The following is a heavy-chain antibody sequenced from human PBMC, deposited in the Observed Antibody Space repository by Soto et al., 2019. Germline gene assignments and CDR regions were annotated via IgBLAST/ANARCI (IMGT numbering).Heavy chain of an antibody. CDR3: LIAVAGSFAPDY. J-gene: IGHJ4*02. D-gene: IGHD6-19*01. CDR2: ISSSSTYI. Sequence: GGSLRLSCAASGFTFSTYSMNWVRQAPGKGLEWVSYISSSSTYIYYADSVKGRFTISRDNAKNSLYLQMNSLRAEDTAVYYCLIAVAGSFAPDYWGQGTLVTVSS. CDR1: GFTFSTYS. V-gene: IGHV3-21*01.